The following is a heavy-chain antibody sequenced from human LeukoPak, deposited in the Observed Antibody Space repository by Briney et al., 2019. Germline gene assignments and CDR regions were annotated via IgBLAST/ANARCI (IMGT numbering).Heavy chain of an antibody. CDR2: IRSNSDGGTI. D-gene: IGHD3-22*01. Sequence: GGSLRLSCATSGLTFSNAWMNWVRQAPGKGLEWVGRIRSNSDGGTIDYAAPVKGRFTLSRDDSKTTLYLQMNSLQTEDTAVYYCATDFYDSTWGQGTLVTVSS. CDR3: ATDFYDST. V-gene: IGHV3-15*07. J-gene: IGHJ5*02. CDR1: GLTFSNAW.